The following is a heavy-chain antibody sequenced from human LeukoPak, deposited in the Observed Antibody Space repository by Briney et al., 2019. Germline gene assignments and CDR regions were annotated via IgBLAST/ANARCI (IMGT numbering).Heavy chain of an antibody. Sequence: SETLSLTCTVSGGSISSYYWSWIRLPPGKGLEWIGYIYYTGATYYNPSLKSRVTISLDTSKNQFSLKLSSVTAADAAVYYGARAGYSYGTGYSFDYWGQGALVTVSS. CDR3: ARAGYSYGTGYSFDY. CDR2: IYYTGAT. V-gene: IGHV4-59*01. D-gene: IGHD5-18*01. J-gene: IGHJ4*02. CDR1: GGSISSYY.